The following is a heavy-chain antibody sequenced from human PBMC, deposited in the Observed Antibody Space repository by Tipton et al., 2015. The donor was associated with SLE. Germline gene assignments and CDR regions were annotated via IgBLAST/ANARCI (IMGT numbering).Heavy chain of an antibody. J-gene: IGHJ4*02. Sequence: SLRLSCAASGFTFSTYWMHWVRQAPGKGPVWVSRINSDGSSTTYADSVKGRFTISRDNAKNTLYLQMHSLRAEDTAVYYCARDFTGPKDYWGQGTLVTVSS. V-gene: IGHV3-74*01. CDR2: INSDGSST. CDR3: ARDFTGPKDY. D-gene: IGHD1-7*01. CDR1: GFTFSTYW.